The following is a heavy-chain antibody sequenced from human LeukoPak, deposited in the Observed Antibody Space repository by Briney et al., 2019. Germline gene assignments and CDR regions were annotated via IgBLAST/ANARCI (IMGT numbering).Heavy chain of an antibody. Sequence: SETLSLTCTVSGGSISSGGYYWSWIRQPPGKGLEWIGYIYHSGSTYYNPSLKSRVTISVDRSKNQFSLKLSSVTAADTAVYYCARDQYYYDSSGYYQGGYWGQGTLVTVSS. D-gene: IGHD3-22*01. J-gene: IGHJ4*02. CDR2: IYHSGST. V-gene: IGHV4-30-2*01. CDR3: ARDQYYYDSSGYYQGGY. CDR1: GGSISSGGYY.